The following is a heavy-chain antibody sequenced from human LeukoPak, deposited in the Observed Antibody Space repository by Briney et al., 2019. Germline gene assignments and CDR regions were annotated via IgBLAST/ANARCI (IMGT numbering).Heavy chain of an antibody. J-gene: IGHJ4*02. CDR3: ARAYSGYEACDY. V-gene: IGHV1-46*01. D-gene: IGHD5-18*01. CDR2: INPSGGST. CDR1: GYTFTSYY. Sequence: ASVKVSCKASGYTFTSYYMHWVRQAPGQGLEWMGIINPSGGSTSYAQKFQGRVTMTRDTSTSTVYTELSSLRSEDTAVYYCARAYSGYEACDYWGQGTLVTVSS.